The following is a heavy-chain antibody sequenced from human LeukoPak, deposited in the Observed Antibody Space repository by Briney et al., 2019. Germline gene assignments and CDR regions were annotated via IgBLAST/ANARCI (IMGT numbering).Heavy chain of an antibody. J-gene: IGHJ3*02. CDR1: GYSISSGYY. Sequence: LETLSLTCAVSGYSISSGYYWGWIRQPPGKGLEWIGSIYHSGSTYYNPSLKSRVTISVDTSKNQFSLKLSSVTAADTAVYYCARHSLAVLGPGAFDIWGQGTMVTVSS. V-gene: IGHV4-38-2*01. D-gene: IGHD6-19*01. CDR3: ARHSLAVLGPGAFDI. CDR2: IYHSGST.